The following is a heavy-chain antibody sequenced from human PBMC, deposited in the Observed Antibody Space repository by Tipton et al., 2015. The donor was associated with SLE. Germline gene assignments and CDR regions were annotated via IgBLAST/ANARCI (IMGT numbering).Heavy chain of an antibody. Sequence: TLSLTCAVSGGSIISSSWWSWVRQPPGKGLEWIGDIYHSESPNYNPSLKSRVTISVDMSKNQFALRLISVTAADTAVYYCARCCSSSTCEPFYFFGMDVWGKWTTVTVSS. V-gene: IGHV4-4*02. CDR2: IYHSESP. J-gene: IGHJ6*04. CDR3: ARCCSSSTCEPFYFFGMDV. CDR1: GGSIISSSW. D-gene: IGHD2-2*01.